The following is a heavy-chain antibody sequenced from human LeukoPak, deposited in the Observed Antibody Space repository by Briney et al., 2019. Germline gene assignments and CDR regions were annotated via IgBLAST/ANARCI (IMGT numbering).Heavy chain of an antibody. CDR2: IRNKANSYTT. J-gene: IGHJ4*02. CDR1: GFTFSDHY. CDR3: TRASISSTPYYFDY. D-gene: IGHD5-12*01. Sequence: GGSLRLSCAASGFTFSDHYMDWVRQAPGKGLELVCRIRNKANSYTTEYAASVKGRFTVSRDDSKNSLFLQMLSLKTEDTAMYYCTRASISSTPYYFDYWGLGALVTVSS. V-gene: IGHV3-72*01.